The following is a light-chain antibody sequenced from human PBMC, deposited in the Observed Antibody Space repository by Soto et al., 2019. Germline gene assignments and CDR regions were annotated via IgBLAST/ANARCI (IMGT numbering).Light chain of an antibody. J-gene: IGKJ1*01. CDR3: QQYSTNAGS. CDR1: QSISSW. V-gene: IGKV1-5*01. CDR2: DAS. Sequence: DIQMTQSPSTLSASVGDRITITCRASQSISSWLAWYQQKPGKAPKVLIYDASRLESGVPSRFSGSASGTDFTLTISSLQPDDFATYYCQQYSTNAGSCGQGTKVEIK.